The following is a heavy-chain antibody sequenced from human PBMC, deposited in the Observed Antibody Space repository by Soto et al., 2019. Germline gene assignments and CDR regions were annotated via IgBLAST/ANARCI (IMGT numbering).Heavy chain of an antibody. V-gene: IGHV1-3*01. CDR1: GYTFTSYA. J-gene: IGHJ6*03. CDR2: INAGNGNT. D-gene: IGHD3-3*01. Sequence: GASVKVSCKASGYTFTSYAMHWVRQAPGQRLEWMGWINAGNGNTKYSQKFQGRVTITRDTSASTAYMELSSLRSEDTAVYYCANSWGYYDFWSGSSKEDYYYYMDVWGKGTTVTVSS. CDR3: ANSWGYYDFWSGSSKEDYYYYMDV.